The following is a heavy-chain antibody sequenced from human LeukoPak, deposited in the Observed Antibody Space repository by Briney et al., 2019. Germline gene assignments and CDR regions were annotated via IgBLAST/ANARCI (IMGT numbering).Heavy chain of an antibody. CDR2: VSAYNGNT. CDR3: ARGGGYSGSRIIDAFDI. Sequence: ASVKVSCKASGYTFTSYDINWVRQATGQGLEWMGWVSAYNGNTNNAQKLQGRVTMTTDTSTSTAYMELRSLRSDETAVYYCARGGGYSGSRIIDAFDIWGQGTMVTVSS. CDR1: GYTFTSYD. D-gene: IGHD1-26*01. J-gene: IGHJ3*02. V-gene: IGHV1-18*01.